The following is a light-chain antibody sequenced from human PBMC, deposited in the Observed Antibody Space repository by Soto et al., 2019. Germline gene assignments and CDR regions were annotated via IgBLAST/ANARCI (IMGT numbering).Light chain of an antibody. CDR3: QQRINWPLT. J-gene: IGKJ4*01. CDR1: QYISTY. V-gene: IGKV3-11*01. CDR2: DAV. Sequence: EIVLTQSPATLSSFPGDRVTLSCRASQYISTYLAWYQQKPGQAPRLLIYDAVNRATGIPARFSGSGSGTDFTLIIGSLEPEDFAVYYCQQRINWPLTFGGGTKVDIK.